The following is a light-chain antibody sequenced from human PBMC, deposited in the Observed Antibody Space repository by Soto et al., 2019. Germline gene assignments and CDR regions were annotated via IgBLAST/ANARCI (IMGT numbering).Light chain of an antibody. J-gene: IGKJ4*01. V-gene: IGKV1-33*01. CDR2: DAS. CDR3: QQYDNLPLT. CDR1: QDISNY. Sequence: DIQMTQSPSSLSASVGDRVTITCQASQDISNYLNWYQQKPGKAPKRLIYDASNLETGVPSRFSGSGSVTDFTFTISSLQPEDIATYYCQQYDNLPLTFGGGTKVEIK.